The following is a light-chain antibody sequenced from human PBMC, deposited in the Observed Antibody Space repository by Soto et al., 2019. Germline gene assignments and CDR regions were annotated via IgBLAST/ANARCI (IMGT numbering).Light chain of an antibody. CDR1: SSNIGSNT. Sequence: QSVLAQPPSASGTPGQRVTISCSGSSSNIGSNTVNWYQQLPGMAPKLLIYSNNQRPSGVPDRFSGSKSGTSASLAISGLQSEDEADYYCAAWDDSLNGSYVFGTGTKVTV. CDR3: AAWDDSLNGSYV. J-gene: IGLJ1*01. CDR2: SNN. V-gene: IGLV1-44*01.